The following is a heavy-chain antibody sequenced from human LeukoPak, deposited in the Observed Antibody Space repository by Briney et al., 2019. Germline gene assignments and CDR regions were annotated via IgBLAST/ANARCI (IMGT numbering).Heavy chain of an antibody. CDR3: ARDLWFGESSYGMDV. J-gene: IGHJ6*04. CDR2: INPSGGST. D-gene: IGHD3-10*01. V-gene: IGHV1-46*01. Sequence: GASVKVSCKASGYTFTSYYMHWVRQAPGQGLERMGIINPSGGSTSYAQKFQGRVTMTRDTSTSTVYMELSSLRSEDTAVYYCARDLWFGESSYGMDVWGKGTTVTVSS. CDR1: GYTFTSYY.